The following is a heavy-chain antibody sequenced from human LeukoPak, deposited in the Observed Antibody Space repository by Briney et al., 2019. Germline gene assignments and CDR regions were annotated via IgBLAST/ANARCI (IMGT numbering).Heavy chain of an antibody. CDR1: GYSFTSYG. D-gene: IGHD6-13*01. CDR2: INPSGGST. J-gene: IGHJ4*02. CDR3: ARDLEQQLVVLDY. V-gene: IGHV1-46*01. Sequence: ASVKVSCKASGYSFTSYGISWVRQAPGQGLEWMGIINPSGGSTSYAQKFQGRVTMTRDMSTSTVYMELSSLRSEDTAVYYCARDLEQQLVVLDYWGQGTLVTVSS.